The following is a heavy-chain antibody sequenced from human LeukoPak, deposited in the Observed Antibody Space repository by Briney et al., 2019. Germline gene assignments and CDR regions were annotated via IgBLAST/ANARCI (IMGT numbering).Heavy chain of an antibody. J-gene: IGHJ3*01. V-gene: IGHV4-59*01. D-gene: IGHD6-13*01. CDR3: ARISSSNWYNERGAFDV. Sequence: SETLSLTCTVSGGSISIYYWSWIRQPPGKGLEWIGYISYSGTADYNPSLKSRVTISVDMSKNQFSLKLSSMTAADTAVYYCARISSSNWYNERGAFDVWGQGTMVTVSS. CDR1: GGSISIYY. CDR2: ISYSGTA.